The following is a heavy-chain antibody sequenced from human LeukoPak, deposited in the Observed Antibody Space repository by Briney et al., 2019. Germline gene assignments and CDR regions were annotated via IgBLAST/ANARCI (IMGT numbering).Heavy chain of an antibody. D-gene: IGHD2-15*01. V-gene: IGHV3-74*01. Sequence: PEGSLRLSCAASGFTFSSYWMHWVRQAPGKGLVWVSRINSDGSSTSYADSVKGRFTISRDNAKNTLYLQMNSLRAEDTAVYYCARYCSGGSCYSGDYWGQGTLVTVSS. J-gene: IGHJ4*02. CDR3: ARYCSGGSCYSGDY. CDR2: INSDGSST. CDR1: GFTFSSYW.